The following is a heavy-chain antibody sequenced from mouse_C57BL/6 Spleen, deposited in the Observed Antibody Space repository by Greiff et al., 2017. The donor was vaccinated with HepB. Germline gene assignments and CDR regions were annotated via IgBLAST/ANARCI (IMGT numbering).Heavy chain of an antibody. D-gene: IGHD4-1*01. CDR2: IDPSDSYT. Sequence: VQLQQPGAELVRPGTSVKLSCKASGYTFTSYWMHWVKQRPGQGLEWIGVIDPSDSYTNYNQKFKGKATLTVDTSFSTAYMQLSSLTSEDSAVYYCARLGPYYFDNWGQGTTLTVSS. CDR1: GYTFTSYW. CDR3: ARLGPYYFDN. V-gene: IGHV1-59*01. J-gene: IGHJ2*01.